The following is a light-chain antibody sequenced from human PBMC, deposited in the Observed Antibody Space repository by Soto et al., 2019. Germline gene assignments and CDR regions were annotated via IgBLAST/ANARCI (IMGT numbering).Light chain of an antibody. V-gene: IGKV1-39*01. CDR2: GAS. CDR1: QAISTY. Sequence: DIQMTQSPSSLSASVGDRVTITCRTGQAISTYLHWYQHKPGTAPRLLVYGASRLQSGLPSRFSGSGSGKHFTLTISALQPEDFATYSRQQRHTTPTTCGQGTRVDIK. J-gene: IGKJ5*01. CDR3: QQRHTTPTT.